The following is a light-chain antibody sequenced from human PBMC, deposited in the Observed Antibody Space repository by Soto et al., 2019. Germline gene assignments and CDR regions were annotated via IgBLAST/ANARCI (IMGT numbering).Light chain of an antibody. V-gene: IGKV3-11*01. CDR3: QQRSNWGPLT. CDR1: HSVSTS. Sequence: IVMTQSPATLSLSPGERATLSCRASHSVSTSLAWYQQKPVQAPRLLIYDASNRATGITARFSGSGSGTDFTLTIGSLEPEDFAVYYFQQRSNWGPLTFGRGTKGDIK. J-gene: IGKJ3*01. CDR2: DAS.